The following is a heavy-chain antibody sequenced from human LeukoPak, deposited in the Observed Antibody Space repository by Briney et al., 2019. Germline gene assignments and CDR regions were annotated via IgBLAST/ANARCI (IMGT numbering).Heavy chain of an antibody. CDR3: ARHIKGYSSSWYWFDP. CDR2: IYYSGRT. CDR1: GGSISSSSYY. J-gene: IGHJ5*02. D-gene: IGHD6-13*01. V-gene: IGHV4-39*01. Sequence: PSETLSLTCTVSGGSISSSSYYWGWIRQPPGKGLEWIGSIYYSGRTYYNPSLKSRVTISVDTSKNQFSLKLSSVTAADTAVYYCARHIKGYSSSWYWFDPWGQGTLVSVSS.